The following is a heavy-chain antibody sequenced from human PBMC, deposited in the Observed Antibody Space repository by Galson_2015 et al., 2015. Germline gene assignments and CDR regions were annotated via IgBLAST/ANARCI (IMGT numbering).Heavy chain of an antibody. Sequence: SLRLSCAASGFTFSSYGMHWVRQAPGKGLEWVAVIWYDGSNKYYADSVKGRFTISRDNSKNTLYLQMNSLRAEDTAVYYCARDYCGGDCSAGYFDYWGQGTLVTVSS. J-gene: IGHJ4*02. CDR1: GFTFSSYG. CDR2: IWYDGSNK. CDR3: ARDYCGGDCSAGYFDY. D-gene: IGHD2-21*02. V-gene: IGHV3-33*01.